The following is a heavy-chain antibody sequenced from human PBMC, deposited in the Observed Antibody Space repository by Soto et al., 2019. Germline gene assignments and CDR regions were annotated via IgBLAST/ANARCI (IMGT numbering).Heavy chain of an antibody. CDR3: ARVSARRGSVDAFDI. J-gene: IGHJ3*02. CDR2: ISAYNGNT. D-gene: IGHD6-6*01. Sequence: QVPLVQSGAEVKKPGASVKVSCKASGYTFTSYGISWVRQAPGQGLEWMGWISAYNGNTNYAQKLQGRVTMTTDTSSSTAYMELRSLRADDTAVYYCARVSARRGSVDAFDIWGQGTMVTVSS. CDR1: GYTFTSYG. V-gene: IGHV1-18*01.